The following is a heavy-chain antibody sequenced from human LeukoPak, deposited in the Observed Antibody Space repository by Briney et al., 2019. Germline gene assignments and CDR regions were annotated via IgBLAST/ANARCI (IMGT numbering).Heavy chain of an antibody. CDR2: IYSDGCT. CDR3: ARRLEYSGSKGVFDY. Sequence: GGSLRLSCAASGFTVTTNYMTWVRQAPGKGLEWVSIIYSDGCTDYADSVKGRFTISRDNSKNTLDLQMNSLRAEDTAVYYCARRLEYSGSKGVFDYWGQGTLVTVSS. CDR1: GFTVTTNY. V-gene: IGHV3-66*01. D-gene: IGHD1-26*01. J-gene: IGHJ4*02.